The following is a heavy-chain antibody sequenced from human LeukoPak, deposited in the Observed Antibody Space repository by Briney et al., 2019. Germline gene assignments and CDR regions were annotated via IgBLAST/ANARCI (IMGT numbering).Heavy chain of an antibody. Sequence: SETLSLTCTFSGASITSYYWNWIRQAPGQGPEWIGYGHYSGYTKYNPPLKSRVTISVDTSKNQFSLRLSSVTAADTAVYFCAKWASDNRAFDLWGQGTLVTVSS. CDR1: GASITSYY. CDR3: AKWASDNRAFDL. D-gene: IGHD2-8*01. CDR2: GHYSGYT. J-gene: IGHJ4*02. V-gene: IGHV4-59*08.